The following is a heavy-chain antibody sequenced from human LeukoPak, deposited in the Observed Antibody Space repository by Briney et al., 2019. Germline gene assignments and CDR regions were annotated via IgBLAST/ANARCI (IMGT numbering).Heavy chain of an antibody. CDR3: ARGDSSSWYLGALDI. V-gene: IGHV3-53*01. Sequence: GGSLRLSCAASGFTVSSNYMSWVRQAPGKGLEWVSVIYSGGSTYYADSVKGRFTISRDNSKNTLYLQMNSLRAEDTVVYYCARGDSSSWYLGALDIWGQGTMVTVSS. J-gene: IGHJ3*02. CDR2: IYSGGST. CDR1: GFTVSSNY. D-gene: IGHD6-13*01.